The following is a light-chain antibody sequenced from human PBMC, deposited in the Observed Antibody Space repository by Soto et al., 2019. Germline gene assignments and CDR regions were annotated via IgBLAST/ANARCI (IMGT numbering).Light chain of an antibody. CDR3: QQYHRYPYT. J-gene: IGKJ2*01. CDR1: QSVNSW. V-gene: IGKV1-5*03. Sequence: DIQMTQSPSSLSASIGDRVNFTCRASQSVNSWLAWYRQKPGKAPELLISKTSTLASGVPSRFSGSGSGTDITLTLSGLQPTDFATYYCQQYHRYPYTFGQGTNLEIK. CDR2: KTS.